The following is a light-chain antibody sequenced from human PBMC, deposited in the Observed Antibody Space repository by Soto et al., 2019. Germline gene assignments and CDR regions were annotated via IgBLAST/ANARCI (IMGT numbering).Light chain of an antibody. CDR1: SIDVGGYNY. CDR3: SSYTSSSTV. CDR2: DVS. Sequence: QSVLTKPASVSGSPGQSITITCTGTSIDVGGYNYVSWYQQHPGKAPKLMIYDVSNRPSGVSNRFSGSKSGNTASLTISGLQAEDEADYYCSSYTSSSTVFGGGTKVTVL. V-gene: IGLV2-14*01. J-gene: IGLJ3*02.